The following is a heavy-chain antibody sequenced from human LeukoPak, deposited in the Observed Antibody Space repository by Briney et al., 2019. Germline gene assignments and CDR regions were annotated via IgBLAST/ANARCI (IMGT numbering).Heavy chain of an antibody. J-gene: IGHJ4*02. V-gene: IGHV3-74*01. CDR1: GFTFSSHW. Sequence: GGSLRLSCAASGFTFSSHWMHWVRQAPGKGLVWVSGISSDGSRPRYADSVNGRFTISRDNAKNTLYLQMYSLRAEDTAVYFCVRDGQGSTPLDYWGQGTLVTVSS. CDR2: ISSDGSRP. D-gene: IGHD1-26*01. CDR3: VRDGQGSTPLDY.